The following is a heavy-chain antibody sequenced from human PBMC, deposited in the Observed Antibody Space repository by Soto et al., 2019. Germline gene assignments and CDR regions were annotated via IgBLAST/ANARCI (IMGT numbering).Heavy chain of an antibody. J-gene: IGHJ3*02. CDR2: IYYSGST. Sequence: QLQLQESGPGLVKPSETLSLTCTVSGGSISSSSYYWGWIRQPPGKGLEWIGSIYYSGSTYYNPSLKSRVTISGDTAKNQCSLKLSSVTAADTAVYYCARLLAETAAFDIWGQGTMVTVSS. V-gene: IGHV4-39*01. CDR3: ARLLAETAAFDI. CDR1: GGSISSSSYY.